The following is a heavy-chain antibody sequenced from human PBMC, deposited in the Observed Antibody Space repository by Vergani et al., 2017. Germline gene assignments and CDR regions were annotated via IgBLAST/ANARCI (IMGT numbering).Heavy chain of an antibody. V-gene: IGHV4-39*01. J-gene: IGHJ5*02. CDR2: IYYSGST. D-gene: IGHD4-17*01. CDR3: ARRGNDYGEPENWFDP. Sequence: QLQLQESGPGLVKPSETLSLTCTVSGGSISSSSYYWGWIRQPPGKGLEWIGSIYYSGSTYYNPSLKSRVTISVDTSKNQFSLKLSSVTAADTAVYYCARRGNDYGEPENWFDPWGQGTLVTVSS. CDR1: GGSISSSSYY.